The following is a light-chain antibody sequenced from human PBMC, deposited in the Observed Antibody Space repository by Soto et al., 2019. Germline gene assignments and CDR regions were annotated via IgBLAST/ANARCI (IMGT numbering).Light chain of an antibody. CDR1: ETVDSNS. CDR2: AAS. V-gene: IGKV3-20*01. CDR3: QQYGGSPSFT. J-gene: IGKJ3*01. Sequence: IVLTQSPGTLSLSPGERATLSCRASETVDSNSLAWYQQKPGQAPRLLIYAASRRATGIPDRFIGSGSGTAFSLIITRLEPEDCAVYYCQQYGGSPSFTFGPGTRVDVK.